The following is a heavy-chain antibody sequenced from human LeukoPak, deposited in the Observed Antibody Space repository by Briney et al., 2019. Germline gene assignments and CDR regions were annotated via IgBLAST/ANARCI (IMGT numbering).Heavy chain of an antibody. V-gene: IGHV4-34*01. Sequence: PSETLSLTCAVSGGSFSGYYWSWIRQPPGKGLEWIGEINHSGSTNYNPSLKSRVTISVDTSKNQFSLKLSSVTAADTAVYYCARVGPRRTAVAGINYWGQGTLVTVSS. CDR3: ARVGPRRTAVAGINY. CDR2: INHSGST. D-gene: IGHD6-19*01. J-gene: IGHJ4*02. CDR1: GGSFSGYY.